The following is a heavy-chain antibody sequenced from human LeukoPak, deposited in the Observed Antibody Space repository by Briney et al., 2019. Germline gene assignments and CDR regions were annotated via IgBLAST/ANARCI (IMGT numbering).Heavy chain of an antibody. CDR3: ATGYDYVWGSYRCD. Sequence: ASVTVSCKASGYTFTDYYIHWVQQAPGKGPEWMGRVDPEDGETINADKLQGRVTISADTSTDTAYMELSSLRSEDTAVYYCATGYDYVWGSYRCDWGQGTLVTVSS. V-gene: IGHV1-69-2*01. J-gene: IGHJ4*02. CDR2: VDPEDGET. CDR1: GYTFTDYY. D-gene: IGHD3-16*02.